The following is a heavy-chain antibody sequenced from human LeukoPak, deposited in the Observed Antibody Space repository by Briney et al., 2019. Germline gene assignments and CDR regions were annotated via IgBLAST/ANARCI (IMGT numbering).Heavy chain of an antibody. CDR2: IIPIFGTQ. J-gene: IGHJ4*02. D-gene: IGHD1-7*01. CDR3: ARGDWNYREGSRTIDY. CDR1: GGTFNSFA. Sequence: SVKVSCKASGGTFNSFAISWVRQAPRQGLEWMGRIIPIFGTQNYAQKFQGRVTFTTDESTSTAHMELSSLRSEDTAVYYCARGDWNYREGSRTIDYWGQGTLVTASS. V-gene: IGHV1-69*05.